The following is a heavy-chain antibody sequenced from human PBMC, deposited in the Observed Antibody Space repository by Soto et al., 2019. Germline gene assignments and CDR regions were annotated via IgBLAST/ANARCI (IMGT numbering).Heavy chain of an antibody. J-gene: IGHJ6*02. V-gene: IGHV1-18*04. D-gene: IGHD3-22*01. CDR1: GYTFTSYG. CDR2: ISAYNGNT. CDR3: ARCTYYYDSSGRTNYYYYGMDV. Sequence: RASGKVSCKASGYTFTSYGSSWGRQAPGQGLEGMGWISAYNGNTNDAQKLQGRVTMTTDTSTSTAYMELRSLRSDDTAVYYRARCTYYYDSSGRTNYYYYGMDVWGQGTTVTVSS.